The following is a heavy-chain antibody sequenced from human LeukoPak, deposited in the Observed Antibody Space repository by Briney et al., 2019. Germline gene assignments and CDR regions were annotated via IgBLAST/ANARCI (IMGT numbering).Heavy chain of an antibody. V-gene: IGHV3-9*01. CDR3: AKGHYDILTGPSSYFDY. J-gene: IGHJ4*02. D-gene: IGHD3-9*01. CDR2: ISWNSGSI. CDR1: GFTFDDYA. Sequence: PGGSLRLSCAASGFTFDDYAMHWVRQAPGKGLEWVSGISWNSGSIGYADSVKGRFTISRDNAKNSLYLQMNSLRAEDTALYYCAKGHYDILTGPSSYFDYWGQGTLVTVSS.